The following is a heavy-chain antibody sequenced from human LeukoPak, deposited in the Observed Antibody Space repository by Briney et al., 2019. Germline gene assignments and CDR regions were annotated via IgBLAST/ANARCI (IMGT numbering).Heavy chain of an antibody. D-gene: IGHD3-3*01. CDR3: ARDTRGVGGYFDL. V-gene: IGHV3-74*01. J-gene: IGHJ2*01. CDR2: INSDGSGT. Sequence: GGSLRLSCTASGFTFSHYWMHWVRQAPGKGLVWVSHINSDGSGTNYADSVKGRFTISRDNAKNTLYLQMRSLRAEDTAVYYCARDTRGVGGYFDLWGRGTLVTVSS. CDR1: GFTFSHYW.